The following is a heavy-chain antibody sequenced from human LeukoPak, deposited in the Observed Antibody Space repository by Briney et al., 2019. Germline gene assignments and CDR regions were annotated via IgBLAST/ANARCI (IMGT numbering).Heavy chain of an antibody. V-gene: IGHV1-8*01. CDR2: MNPNSGNT. CDR3: TRGRREIVVIITKYYVDY. Sequence: GASVKVSCKASGYTFTSYDINWVRQATGQGLEWMGWMNPNSGNTGYAQKFQGRVTMTRNTSISTAYMELSSLRSEDTAVYYCTRGRREIVVIITKYYVDYWGQGTLVTVSS. D-gene: IGHD3-22*01. CDR1: GYTFTSYD. J-gene: IGHJ4*02.